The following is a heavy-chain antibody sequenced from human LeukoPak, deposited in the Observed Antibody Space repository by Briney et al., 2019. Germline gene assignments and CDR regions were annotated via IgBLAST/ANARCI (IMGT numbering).Heavy chain of an antibody. CDR3: ASAPYCSGGSCFSYSGMDV. Sequence: PGGSLRLSCAASGFTFNSYWMNWVRQAPGKGLEWVANIKQDGREKYYVDSVKGRFIISRDNAKNSLYLQMNSLRVEDTAVYYCASAPYCSGGSCFSYSGMDVWGQGTTVTVSS. CDR2: IKQDGREK. V-gene: IGHV3-7*01. CDR1: GFTFNSYW. J-gene: IGHJ6*02. D-gene: IGHD2-15*01.